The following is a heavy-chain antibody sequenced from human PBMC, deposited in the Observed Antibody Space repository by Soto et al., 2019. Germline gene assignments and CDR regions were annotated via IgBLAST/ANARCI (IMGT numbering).Heavy chain of an antibody. J-gene: IGHJ6*03. V-gene: IGHV1-18*01. CDR3: ASVRQLVGYFYYFIDV. CDR1: GYTFTNSG. D-gene: IGHD6-6*01. CDR2: IGAYNGDT. Sequence: QVQLLQSGAEVKRPGASVKVSCKASGYTFTNSGITWVRQAPGQGLEWMGWIGAYNGDTHYTARLQGRVTMTTDTSTSTAYMELRGLGSADTAVYYCASVRQLVGYFYYFIDVWGKGTTVTVSS.